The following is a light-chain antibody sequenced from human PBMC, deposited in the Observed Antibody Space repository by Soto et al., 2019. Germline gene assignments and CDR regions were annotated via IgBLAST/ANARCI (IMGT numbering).Light chain of an antibody. Sequence: QSALTQPASVSGSPGQSITISCTGTSSDVGGYNYVSWYQQHPGKAPKPMIYEVSYRPSGVSNRFSGSKSGNTASLTISGLQAEDEADYYCSSYTRSSTQVFGTGTKVTVL. CDR3: SSYTRSSTQV. CDR1: SSDVGGYNY. CDR2: EVS. J-gene: IGLJ1*01. V-gene: IGLV2-14*01.